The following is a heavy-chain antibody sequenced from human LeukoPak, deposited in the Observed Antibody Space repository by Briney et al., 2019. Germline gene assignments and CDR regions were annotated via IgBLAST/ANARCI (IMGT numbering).Heavy chain of an antibody. CDR2: IYYSGST. V-gene: IGHV4-61*05. CDR3: ARHGDIAAAGTFGWFDP. CDR1: GGSISSSSYY. D-gene: IGHD6-13*01. Sequence: SETLSLTCTVSGGSISSSSYYWGWIRQPPGKGLEWIGYIYYSGSTNYNPSLKSRVTISVDTSKNQFSLKLSSVTAADTAVYYCARHGDIAAAGTFGWFDPWGQGTLVTVSS. J-gene: IGHJ5*02.